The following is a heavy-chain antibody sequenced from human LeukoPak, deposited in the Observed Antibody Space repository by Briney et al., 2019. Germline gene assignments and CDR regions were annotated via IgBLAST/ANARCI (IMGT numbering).Heavy chain of an antibody. J-gene: IGHJ4*01. V-gene: IGHV4-59*01. CDR1: GVSTSSYY. D-gene: IGHD3-10*01. Sequence: SETLSLTCSVSGVSTSSYYWSWIRQSPGKGLERIGYISYSGGTNYNPSLKSRVTISLDTSKNQFSLQLSSVTAADTAVYYCVRGERLGGDYWGHGTLVTVSS. CDR2: ISYSGGT. CDR3: VRGERLGGDY.